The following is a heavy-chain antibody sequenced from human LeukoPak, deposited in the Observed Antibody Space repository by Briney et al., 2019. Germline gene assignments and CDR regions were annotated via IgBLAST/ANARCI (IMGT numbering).Heavy chain of an antibody. Sequence: GGSLRLSCAASGFTFSSYWMSWVRQAPGKGLEWVANIKQDGSEKYYVDSVKGRFTISRDNAKNSLYLQMNSLRAEDTAVYYCARDRWRFGEFRGYWDYWGQGTLVTVSS. D-gene: IGHD3-10*01. CDR3: ARDRWRFGEFRGYWDY. J-gene: IGHJ4*02. CDR2: IKQDGSEK. CDR1: GFTFSSYW. V-gene: IGHV3-7*01.